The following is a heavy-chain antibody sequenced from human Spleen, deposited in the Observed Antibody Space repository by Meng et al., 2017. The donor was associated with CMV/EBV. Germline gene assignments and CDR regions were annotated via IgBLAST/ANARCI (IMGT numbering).Heavy chain of an antibody. Sequence: GESLKISCRASGFIFSDNGMHWVRQAPGKGLEWVANIKQDGSEKYYVDSVKGRFTISRDNAKNSLYLQMNSLRAEDTAAYYCARDRYYGSGKSMDVWGQGTTVTVSS. D-gene: IGHD3-10*01. CDR2: IKQDGSEK. CDR3: ARDRYYGSGKSMDV. J-gene: IGHJ6*02. CDR1: GFIFSDNG. V-gene: IGHV3-7*01.